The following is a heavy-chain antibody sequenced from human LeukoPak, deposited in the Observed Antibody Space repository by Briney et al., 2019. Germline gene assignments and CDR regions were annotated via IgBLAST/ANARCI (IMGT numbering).Heavy chain of an antibody. D-gene: IGHD2-2*01. CDR2: INHSGST. CDR1: GGSLSGYY. Sequence: PETLSLTCAVYGGSLSGYYWSWIRQPPGKGLEWIGEINHSGSTNYNPSLKSRVTISVDKSKNQFSLKLSSVTAADTAVYYCASYGYCSSTSCQISYFDYWGQGTLVTVSS. CDR3: ASYGYCSSTSCQISYFDY. V-gene: IGHV4-34*01. J-gene: IGHJ4*02.